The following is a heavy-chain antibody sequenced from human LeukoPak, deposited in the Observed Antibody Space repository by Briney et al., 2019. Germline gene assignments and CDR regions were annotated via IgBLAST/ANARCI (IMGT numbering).Heavy chain of an antibody. CDR3: ARQSKGIIVITDFQH. CDR1: GVSISSGGYY. D-gene: IGHD3-22*01. V-gene: IGHV4-39*01. CDR2: IYYSGNT. J-gene: IGHJ1*01. Sequence: SETLSLTCTVSGVSISSGGYYWGWIRQPPGKGLEWIGSIYYSGNTYYSPSLKSRVTISVDTSKNQFSLKLSSVTAADTAVYYCARQSKGIIVITDFQHWGQGTLVTVSS.